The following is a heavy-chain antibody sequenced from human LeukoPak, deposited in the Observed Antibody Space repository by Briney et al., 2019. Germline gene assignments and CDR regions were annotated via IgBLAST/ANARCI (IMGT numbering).Heavy chain of an antibody. V-gene: IGHV4-61*02. CDR3: ARAPLSYFDY. CDR1: GGSITSGSYY. CDR2: IYTSGST. J-gene: IGHJ4*02. Sequence: SETLSLTCIVSGGSITSGSYYWNWIRQPAGKGLEWIGRIYTSGSTNYNPSLKSRVTISVDTSKNQFSLKLSSVTAADTAVYYCARAPLSYFDYWGQGTLVTVSS.